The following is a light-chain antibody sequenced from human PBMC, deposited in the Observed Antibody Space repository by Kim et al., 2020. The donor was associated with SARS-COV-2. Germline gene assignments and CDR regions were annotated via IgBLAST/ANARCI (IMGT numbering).Light chain of an antibody. V-gene: IGLV2-14*04. CDR2: DVS. J-gene: IGLJ3*02. Sequence: QSITISCTGTSSDVGGYKYVSWYQQHPGKAPKLIIYDVSDRPSGVSNRFSGSKSGNTASLTISGLEAEDEADYYCSSYTSSTLVVFGAGAKLTVL. CDR1: SSDVGGYKY. CDR3: SSYTSSTLVV.